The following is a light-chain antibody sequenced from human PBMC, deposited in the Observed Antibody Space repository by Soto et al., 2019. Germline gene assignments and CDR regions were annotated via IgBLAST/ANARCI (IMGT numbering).Light chain of an antibody. CDR1: SSDVGAYNY. V-gene: IGLV2-14*01. J-gene: IGLJ2*01. Sequence: QSALTQPASVSGSPGQSITISCTGTSSDVGAYNYVSWYQQHPGKAPKLMIFEVSDRPSGVSNRFSGSKSGNTASLTISGLQAEDEADYYCSSYTSSNTLVFGGGTKVNVL. CDR3: SSYTSSNTLV. CDR2: EVS.